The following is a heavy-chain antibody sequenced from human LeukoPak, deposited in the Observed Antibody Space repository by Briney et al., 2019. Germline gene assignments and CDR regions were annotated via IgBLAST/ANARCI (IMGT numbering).Heavy chain of an antibody. V-gene: IGHV3-30-3*01. CDR2: ISYDGSNK. CDR3: ARDYGRYGMDV. D-gene: IGHD3-10*01. J-gene: IGHJ6*02. CDR1: GFTFSSYA. Sequence: GGSLGLSCAASGFTFSSYAMHWVRQAPGKGLEWVAVISYDGSNKYYADSVKGRFTISRDNSKNTLYLQMNSLRAEDTAVYYCARDYGRYGMDVWGQGTTVTVSS.